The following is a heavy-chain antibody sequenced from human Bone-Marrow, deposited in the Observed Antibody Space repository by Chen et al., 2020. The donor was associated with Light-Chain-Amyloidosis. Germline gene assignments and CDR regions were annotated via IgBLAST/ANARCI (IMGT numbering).Heavy chain of an antibody. D-gene: IGHD5-18*01. CDR2: IYYSGST. J-gene: IGHJ4*02. Sequence: QVQLQASGPGLVKPSETLSLPCTVSGGSISSYYWSWIWQPPGKGLEWIGYIYYSGSTNYNPSLKSRVTISVDTSKNQFSLKLSSVTAADTAVYYCARGTWIQLWSTFDYWGQGTLVTVSS. CDR1: GGSISSYY. V-gene: IGHV4-59*01. CDR3: ARGTWIQLWSTFDY.